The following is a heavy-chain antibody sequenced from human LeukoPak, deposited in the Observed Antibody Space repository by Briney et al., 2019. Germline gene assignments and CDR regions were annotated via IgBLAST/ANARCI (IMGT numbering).Heavy chain of an antibody. V-gene: IGHV4-39*07. Sequence: PSETLSLTCTVSGGSISSSSYYWCWIRQPPGKGLEWIGSIYYSGSTYYNPSLKSRVTISVDTSKNQFSLKLSSVTAADTAVYYCARAAIAVAGAVNWFDPWGQGTLVTVSS. CDR2: IYYSGST. J-gene: IGHJ5*02. CDR3: ARAAIAVAGAVNWFDP. CDR1: GGSISSSSYY. D-gene: IGHD6-19*01.